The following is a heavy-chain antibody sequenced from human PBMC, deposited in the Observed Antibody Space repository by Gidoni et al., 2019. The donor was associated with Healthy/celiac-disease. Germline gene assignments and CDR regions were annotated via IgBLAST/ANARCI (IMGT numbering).Heavy chain of an antibody. D-gene: IGHD6-13*01. CDR2: INHSGST. CDR3: ARAAAGNYYYYYMDV. J-gene: IGHJ6*03. CDR1: GGSFSGYY. Sequence: QVQLQQWGAGPLKPSDTLSLTRAVYGGSFSGYYWSWIRPAPGKGMEWIGEINHSGSTNYNPSLKSRVTISVDTSKNQFSLKLSSVTAADTAVYYCARAAAGNYYYYYMDVWGKGTTVTVSS. V-gene: IGHV4-34*01.